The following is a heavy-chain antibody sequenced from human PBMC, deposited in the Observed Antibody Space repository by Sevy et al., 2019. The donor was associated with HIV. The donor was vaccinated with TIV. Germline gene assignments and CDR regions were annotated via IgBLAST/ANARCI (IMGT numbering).Heavy chain of an antibody. V-gene: IGHV3-15*01. Sequence: GGSLRLSCEASGFNFSKVWMSWVRQAPGKGLEWVAHIKNKVDGGTTDYAAPVRGRFTITREESKNSLFLQMNSLKIEDTAVYYCTTGGSLFQHWGQGTLVTVSS. CDR2: IKNKVDGGTT. CDR3: TTGGSLFQH. D-gene: IGHD3-10*01. CDR1: GFNFSKVW. J-gene: IGHJ1*01.